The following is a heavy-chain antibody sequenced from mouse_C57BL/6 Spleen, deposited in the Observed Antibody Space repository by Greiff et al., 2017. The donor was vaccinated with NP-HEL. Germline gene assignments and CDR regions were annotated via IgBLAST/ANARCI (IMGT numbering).Heavy chain of an antibody. CDR1: GYTFTSYT. V-gene: IGHV1-4*01. CDR2: INPSSGYT. Sequence: VQLQQSGAELARPGASVKMSCKASGYTFTSYTMHWVKQRPGQGLEWIGYINPSSGYTKYNQKFKDKATLTADKSSSTAYMQLSSLTSEDSAVYYCAREWYYGSSYGAMDYWGQGTSVTVSS. CDR3: AREWYYGSSYGAMDY. D-gene: IGHD1-1*01. J-gene: IGHJ4*01.